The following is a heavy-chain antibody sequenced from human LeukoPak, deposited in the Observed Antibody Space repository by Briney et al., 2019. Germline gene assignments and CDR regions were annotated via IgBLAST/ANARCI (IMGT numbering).Heavy chain of an antibody. V-gene: IGHV1-2*02. J-gene: IGHJ4*02. D-gene: IGHD1-20*01. CDR3: ARDLYNWGSLDY. CDR2: INPNTGGT. CDR1: GYTFTGYY. Sequence: ASVKVSCKASGYTFTGYYMHWVRQAPGQGLEWMGWINPNTGGTNYAQKFQGRVTMTTDTSISTAYMELSRLRSDDTAVYYCARDLYNWGSLDYWGQGTLVTVSS.